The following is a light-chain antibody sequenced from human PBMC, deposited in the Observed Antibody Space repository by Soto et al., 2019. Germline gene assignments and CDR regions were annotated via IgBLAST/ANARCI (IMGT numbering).Light chain of an antibody. V-gene: IGKV3-11*01. CDR3: QQRTNRSSST. Sequence: IVLTQSPATLSLSPGERATLSCRASQSVSSYLAWYQQKPGQAPTLLIYVASIRDTGIPARFSGSGSGTDFTLTISSLLPEDYAVYYCQQRTNRSSSTFGQGTLLEIK. CDR2: VAS. J-gene: IGKJ5*01. CDR1: QSVSSY.